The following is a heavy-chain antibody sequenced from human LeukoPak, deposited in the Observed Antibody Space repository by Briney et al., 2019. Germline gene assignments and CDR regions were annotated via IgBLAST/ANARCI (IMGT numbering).Heavy chain of an antibody. CDR2: IYPGDSDT. Sequence: GASLQISCKGSGYSSTSYWIGWVRQMPGKGLEWMGIIYPGDSDTRYSPSFQGQVTISADKSISTAYLQWSSLKASDTAMYYCARRYYDILTGYYVFDYWGQGTLVTVSS. CDR1: GYSSTSYW. CDR3: ARRYYDILTGYYVFDY. V-gene: IGHV5-51*01. D-gene: IGHD3-9*01. J-gene: IGHJ4*02.